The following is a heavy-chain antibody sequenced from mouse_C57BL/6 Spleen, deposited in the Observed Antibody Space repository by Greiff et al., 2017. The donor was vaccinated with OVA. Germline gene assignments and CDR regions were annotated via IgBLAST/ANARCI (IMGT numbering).Heavy chain of an antibody. J-gene: IGHJ4*01. V-gene: IGHV1-80*01. CDR2: IYPGDGDT. Sequence: QVQLQQSGAELVKPGASVKISCKASGYAFSSYWMNWVKQRPGKGLEWIGQIYPGDGDTNSNGKFKGKATLTADKSSSTAYMQLSSLTSEDSAVYFYARRQIYYYAMDYWGQGTSVTVSS. CDR3: ARRQIYYYAMDY. D-gene: IGHD6-1*01. CDR1: GYAFSSYW.